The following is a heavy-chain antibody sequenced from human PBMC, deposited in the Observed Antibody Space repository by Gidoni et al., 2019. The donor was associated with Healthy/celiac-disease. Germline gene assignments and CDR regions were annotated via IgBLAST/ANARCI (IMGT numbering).Heavy chain of an antibody. CDR1: GFTFDDYA. D-gene: IGHD6-6*01. Sequence: DVQLVESGGGLVQPGRSLRLSCAASGFTFDDYAMHWVRQAPGKGLEWVSGISWNSGRIGYADSVKGRFTISRDNAKNSLYLQMNSLRAEDTALYYCARQPSEYSSKYYYYYGMDVWGQGTTVTVSS. J-gene: IGHJ6*02. V-gene: IGHV3-9*01. CDR2: ISWNSGRI. CDR3: ARQPSEYSSKYYYYYGMDV.